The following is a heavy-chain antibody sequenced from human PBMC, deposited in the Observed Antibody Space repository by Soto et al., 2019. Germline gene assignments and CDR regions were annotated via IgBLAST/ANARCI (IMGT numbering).Heavy chain of an antibody. CDR1: GGSISSGGYS. CDR3: ARVRGDIVVVPAATPYYYYGMYV. V-gene: IGHV4-30-2*01. J-gene: IGHJ6*02. CDR2: IYHSGST. D-gene: IGHD2-2*01. Sequence: SETLSLTCAVSGGSISSGGYSWSWIRQPPGKGLEWIGYIYHSGSTYYNPSLKSRVTISVDRSKNQFSLKLSSVTAADTAVYYCARVRGDIVVVPAATPYYYYGMYVWGQGTTVTVSS.